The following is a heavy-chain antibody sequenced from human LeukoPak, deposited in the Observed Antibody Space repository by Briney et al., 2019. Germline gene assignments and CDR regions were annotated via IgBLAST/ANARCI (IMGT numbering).Heavy chain of an antibody. V-gene: IGHV3-21*01. J-gene: IGHJ4*02. CDR2: ISSSSSYI. CDR3: ARDHGYYGSTNYFDY. Sequence: KAGGSLRLSCAASGFTFSSYSMNWVRQAPGKGLEWVSSISSSSSYIYYADSVKGRFTISRDNAKNSLYLQMNSLRAEDTAVYYCARDHGYYGSTNYFDYWGQGTLVTVSS. CDR1: GFTFSSYS. D-gene: IGHD3-10*01.